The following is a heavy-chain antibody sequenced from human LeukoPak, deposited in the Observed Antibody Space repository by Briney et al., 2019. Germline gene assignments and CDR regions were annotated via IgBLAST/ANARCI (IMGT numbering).Heavy chain of an antibody. V-gene: IGHV3-48*04. CDR2: ISTSSSTI. CDR1: RFTFSSYS. J-gene: IGHJ6*03. D-gene: IGHD2-8*02. CDR3: ARPRPGYYMDV. Sequence: GGSLRLFCAASRFTFSSYSMSWVRQAPGKGPEWVSYISTSSSTIYYADSVKGRFTISRDNAKNSLYLQMNSLRAEDTAVYYCARPRPGYYMDVWGKGTTVIVSS.